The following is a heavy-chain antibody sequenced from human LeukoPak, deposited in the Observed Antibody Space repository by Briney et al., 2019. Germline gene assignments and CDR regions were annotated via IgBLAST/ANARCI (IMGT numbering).Heavy chain of an antibody. CDR3: ARDPHGSGYSYDY. V-gene: IGHV3-48*01. CDR2: ISSSSTI. D-gene: IGHD3-22*01. CDR1: GFTFSSYS. Sequence: GGSLRLSCAASGFTFSSYSMNWVRQAPGKGLEWVSYISSSSTIYYADSVKGRFTISRDNAKNSLYLQMNSLRAEDTAVYYCARDPHGSGYSYDYWGQGTLATVSS. J-gene: IGHJ4*02.